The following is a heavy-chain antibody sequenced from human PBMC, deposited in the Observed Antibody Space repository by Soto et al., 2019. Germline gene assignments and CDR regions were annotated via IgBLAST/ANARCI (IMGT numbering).Heavy chain of an antibody. D-gene: IGHD6-13*01. CDR2: INAGNGNT. Sequence: ASVKVSCKASGYTFTGYYMHWVRQAPEQRLEWMGWINAGNGNTKYSQKFQGRVTITRDTSASTAYMELSSLRSEDTVVYYCASSNIAAAPYGMDVWGQGTTVTVSS. V-gene: IGHV1-3*01. CDR3: ASSNIAAAPYGMDV. J-gene: IGHJ6*02. CDR1: GYTFTGYY.